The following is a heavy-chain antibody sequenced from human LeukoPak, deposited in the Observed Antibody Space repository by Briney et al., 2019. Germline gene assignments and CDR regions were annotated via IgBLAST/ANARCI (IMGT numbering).Heavy chain of an antibody. D-gene: IGHD3-22*01. V-gene: IGHV4-38-2*01. CDR2: IYHSGST. Sequence: NPSETLSLTCAVSGYSISSGYYWGWIRQPPGKGLEWIGSIYHSGSTYYNPSLKSRVTISVDTSKNQFSLKLSSVTAADTAVYYCARARLLYYYDSSGYYYSWGFDYWGQGTLVTVSS. J-gene: IGHJ4*02. CDR1: GYSISSGYY. CDR3: ARARLLYYYDSSGYYYSWGFDY.